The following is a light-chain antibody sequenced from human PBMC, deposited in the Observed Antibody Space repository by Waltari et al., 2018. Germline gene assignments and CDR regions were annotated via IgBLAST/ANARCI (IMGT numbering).Light chain of an antibody. CDR2: DAS. V-gene: IGKV3-11*01. CDR1: QSIGHF. Sequence: EIVLTQSPATLSLSPGERAALSCRASQSIGHFLAWYQHKPGQAPRLLIYDASNRATGVPARFSSSGSETDFTLTISSLEPEDFAFYYCQHRSNWYTFGLGTKLEIK. CDR3: QHRSNWYT. J-gene: IGKJ2*01.